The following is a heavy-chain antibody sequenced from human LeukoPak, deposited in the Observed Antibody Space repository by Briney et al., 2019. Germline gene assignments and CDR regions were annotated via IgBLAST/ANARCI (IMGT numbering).Heavy chain of an antibody. D-gene: IGHD2-15*01. CDR1: GGSISSSSYY. V-gene: IGHV4-39*07. CDR2: INHSGST. J-gene: IGHJ4*02. CDR3: ARALRVVAATDLDY. Sequence: SETLSLTCTVSGGSISSSSYYWGWIRQPPGKGLEWIGEINHSGSTNYNPSLKSRVTISVDTSKNQFSLKLSSVTAADTAVYYCARALRVVAATDLDYWGQGTLVTVSS.